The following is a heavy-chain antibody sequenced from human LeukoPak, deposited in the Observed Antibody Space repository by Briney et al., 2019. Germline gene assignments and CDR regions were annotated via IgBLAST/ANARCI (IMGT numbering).Heavy chain of an antibody. CDR2: IIPIFGTA. V-gene: IGHV1-69*13. CDR3: ARDVWGCSSTSCYGYLDY. D-gene: IGHD2-2*01. J-gene: IGHJ4*02. CDR1: GGTFSSYA. Sequence: SVKVSCKASGGTFSSYAISWVRQAPGQALEWMGGIIPIFGTANYAQKFQGRVTITADESTSTAYMELSSLRSEDTAVYYCARDVWGCSSTSCYGYLDYWGQGTLVTVSS.